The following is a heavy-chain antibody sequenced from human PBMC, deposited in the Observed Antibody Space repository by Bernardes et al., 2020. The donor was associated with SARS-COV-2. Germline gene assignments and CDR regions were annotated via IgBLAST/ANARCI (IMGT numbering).Heavy chain of an antibody. D-gene: IGHD2-8*01. J-gene: IGHJ4*02. CDR2: ISGYNGNA. CDR3: ARNGRSAEVE. CDR1: GFIFTSYG. V-gene: IGHV1-18*01. Sequence: SVKVSCKTSGFIFTSYGFSWVRQAPGQGLEWMGWISGYNGNANYAEKVQGRVNMTKDTSTTTVFMELRNLRIDDTAVYYCARNGRSAEVEWGQGTLVTVSS.